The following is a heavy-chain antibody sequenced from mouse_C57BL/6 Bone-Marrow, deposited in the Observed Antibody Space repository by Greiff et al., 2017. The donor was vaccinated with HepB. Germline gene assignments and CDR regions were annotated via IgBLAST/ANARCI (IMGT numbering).Heavy chain of an antibody. D-gene: IGHD6-1*01. J-gene: IGHJ4*01. Sequence: EVQLQQSGAELVRPGASVKLSCTASGFNIPAYYMHWVKQRPEQGLEWIGWIDPENGDTEYASKFQGKATITADTSSNTAYLQLSSLTSADTAVYYCAAVGAYAMDYWGQGTAVTVSS. CDR3: AAVGAYAMDY. CDR1: GFNIPAYY. CDR2: IDPENGDT. V-gene: IGHV14-4*01.